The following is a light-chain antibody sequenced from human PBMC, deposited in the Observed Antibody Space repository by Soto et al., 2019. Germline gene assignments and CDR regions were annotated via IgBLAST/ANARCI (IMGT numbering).Light chain of an antibody. CDR2: GAS. V-gene: IGKV3-15*01. Sequence: EIVMTQSPATLSVSPGERATLSCRASQSVSSNLAWYQQKAGQAPRLLIHGASTRATGIPGRFSGSASGTESTLTISSLQSEDFAVYYCQQYNNWPPTFGQGTKMEIK. CDR3: QQYNNWPPT. CDR1: QSVSSN. J-gene: IGKJ1*01.